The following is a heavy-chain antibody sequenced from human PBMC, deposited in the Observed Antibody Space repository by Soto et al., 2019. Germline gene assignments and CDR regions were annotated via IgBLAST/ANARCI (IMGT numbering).Heavy chain of an antibody. Sequence: VAAVKVSCKTSGCTFSDYFITWVRQAPGQGLEWMGGIIPVSGTTDYAQKFLGRVSFTADLSTSAVYMELTSLRSEDTAMYYCVRGWFGELWGFDYWGPGTPVTVSS. CDR3: VRGWFGELWGFDY. CDR2: IIPVSGTT. D-gene: IGHD3-10*01. CDR1: GCTFSDYF. J-gene: IGHJ4*02. V-gene: IGHV1-69*13.